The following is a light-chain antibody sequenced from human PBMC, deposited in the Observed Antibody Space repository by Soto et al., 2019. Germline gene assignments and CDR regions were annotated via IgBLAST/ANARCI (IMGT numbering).Light chain of an antibody. CDR3: CSYAGSYPVV. V-gene: IGLV2-11*01. CDR2: DVS. Sequence: QSVLTQPASVSGSPGQSITISCTGTSSDVGGENYVSWYQHYPGKAPKLMINDVSNRPSGVPDRFSGSKSGNTASLTISGLQAEDEADYYCCSYAGSYPVVFGGGTKLTVL. CDR1: SSDVGGENY. J-gene: IGLJ2*01.